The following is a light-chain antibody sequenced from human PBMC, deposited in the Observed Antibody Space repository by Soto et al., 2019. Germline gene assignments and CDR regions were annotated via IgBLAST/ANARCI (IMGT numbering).Light chain of an antibody. CDR2: DAS. Sequence: EIVLTQSPATLSLSPGERATLSCRASQSVSSYLAWYQQKPGQAPRLLIYDASNRATGIPARFSGSGSGTDFTLTISSLEPEDFATYYCQQYNSYSPWTFGQGTKVDI. J-gene: IGKJ1*01. CDR3: QQYNSYSPWT. V-gene: IGKV3-11*01. CDR1: QSVSSY.